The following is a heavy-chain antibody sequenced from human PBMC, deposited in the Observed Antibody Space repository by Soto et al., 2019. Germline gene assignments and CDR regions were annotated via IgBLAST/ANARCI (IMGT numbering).Heavy chain of an antibody. D-gene: IGHD3-10*01. CDR2: IYYSGST. CDR3: ARDSRFRLDGMDV. CDR1: GGSICSGGYY. J-gene: IGHJ6*02. Sequence: SETLSLTCTVSGGSICSGGYYWSWIRQHPGKGLEWIGYIYYSGSTYYNPSLKSRVTISVDTSKNQFSLKLSSVTAADTAVYYCARDSRFRLDGMDVWGQGTTVTVSS. V-gene: IGHV4-31*03.